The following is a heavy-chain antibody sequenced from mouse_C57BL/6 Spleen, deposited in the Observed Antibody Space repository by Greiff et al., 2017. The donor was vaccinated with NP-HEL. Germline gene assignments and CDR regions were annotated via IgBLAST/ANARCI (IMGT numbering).Heavy chain of an antibody. J-gene: IGHJ1*03. CDR1: GFNITDYY. CDR3: ARPLRSYWYFDV. D-gene: IGHD1-1*01. Sequence: EVQLQQSGAELVKPGASVKLSCTASGFNITDYYMHWVKQRTEQGLEWIGRIDPEDGETKYAPKFQGKATITADTSSNTAYLQLSILTSEDTAVYYCARPLRSYWYFDVWGTGTTVTVSS. V-gene: IGHV14-2*01. CDR2: IDPEDGET.